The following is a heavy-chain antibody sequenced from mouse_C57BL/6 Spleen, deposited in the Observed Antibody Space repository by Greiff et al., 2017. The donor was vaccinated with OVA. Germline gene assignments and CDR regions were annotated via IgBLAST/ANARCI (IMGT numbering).Heavy chain of an antibody. CDR3: ARGDYDVGYAMDY. J-gene: IGHJ4*01. V-gene: IGHV5-9*01. CDR2: ISGGGGNT. CDR1: GFTFSSYT. D-gene: IGHD2-4*01. Sequence: EVKVEESGGGLVKPGGSLKLSCAASGFTFSSYTMSWVRQTPEKRLEWVATISGGGGNTYYPDSVKGRFTISRDNAKNTLYLQMSSLRSEDTALYYCARGDYDVGYAMDYWGQGTSVTVSS.